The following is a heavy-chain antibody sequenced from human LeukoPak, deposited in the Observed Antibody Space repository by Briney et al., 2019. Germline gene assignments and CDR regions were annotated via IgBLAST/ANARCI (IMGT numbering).Heavy chain of an antibody. J-gene: IGHJ6*03. CDR1: GGSISSGGYY. CDR2: IYHSGST. V-gene: IGHV4-30-2*01. D-gene: IGHD2-2*01. Sequence: PSETLSLTCTVSGGSISSGGYYWSWIRQPPGKGLEWIGYIYHSGSTYYNPSLKSRVTISVDTSKNQFSLKLSSVTAADTAVYYCARTDIVVVPAARSYYYYMDVWGKGTTVTVSS. CDR3: ARTDIVVVPAARSYYYYMDV.